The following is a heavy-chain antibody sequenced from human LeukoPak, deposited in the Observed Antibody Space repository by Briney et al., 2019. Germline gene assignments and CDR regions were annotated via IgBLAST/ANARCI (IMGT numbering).Heavy chain of an antibody. CDR2: ISYDGSNK. Sequence: PGGSLRLSCAASGFTFSSYAMHWVRQAPGKGLEWVAVISYDGSNKYYADSVKGRFTISRDNSKNTLYLQMNSLRAEDTAVYYCAKEAIQDFDWEGEFDYWGQGTLVTVSS. D-gene: IGHD3-9*01. CDR3: AKEAIQDFDWEGEFDY. J-gene: IGHJ4*02. V-gene: IGHV3-30*07. CDR1: GFTFSSYA.